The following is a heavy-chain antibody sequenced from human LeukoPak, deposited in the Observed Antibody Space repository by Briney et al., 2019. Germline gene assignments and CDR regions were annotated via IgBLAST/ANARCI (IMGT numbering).Heavy chain of an antibody. D-gene: IGHD3-3*01. J-gene: IGHJ4*02. Sequence: ASVKVSCKASGYTFTSYGISWVRQAPGQGLEWMGWIIAYNGNTNYAQKLQGRVTMTTDTSTSTAYMELRSLRSDDTAVYYCARVVRQGVFGVVIQRNYFDYWGQGTLVTVSS. CDR1: GYTFTSYG. CDR3: ARVVRQGVFGVVIQRNYFDY. CDR2: IIAYNGNT. V-gene: IGHV1-18*01.